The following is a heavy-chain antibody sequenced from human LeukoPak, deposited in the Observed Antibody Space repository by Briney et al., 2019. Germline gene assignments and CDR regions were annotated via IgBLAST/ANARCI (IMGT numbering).Heavy chain of an antibody. J-gene: IGHJ5*02. CDR1: GGSIGSGGYY. CDR2: IYYSGST. D-gene: IGHD3-3*01. Sequence: SETLSLTCTVSGGSIGSGGYYWSWIRQPPGKGLEWIGYIYYSGSTNYNPSLKSRVTISVDTSKNQFSLKLSSVTAADTAVYYCARVARTPRGFGVVPNWFDPWGQGTLVTVSS. V-gene: IGHV4-61*08. CDR3: ARVARTPRGFGVVPNWFDP.